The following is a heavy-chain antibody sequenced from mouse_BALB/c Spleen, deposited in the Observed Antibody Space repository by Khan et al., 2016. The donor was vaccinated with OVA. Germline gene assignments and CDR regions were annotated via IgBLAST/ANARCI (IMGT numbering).Heavy chain of an antibody. D-gene: IGHD2-2*01. CDR1: GYSFTSYY. V-gene: IGHV1S135*01. Sequence: VQLKQSGPELMKPGASVKISCKASGYSFTSYYIHWVMQSHGKSLEWIGYIDPFSGGTNYNQKFKGKATLTVDKSSSTAYIQLSNLTSEDSAVYYCTSHGYVAWFTYWGQGTLVTVSA. CDR3: TSHGYVAWFTY. CDR2: IDPFSGGT. J-gene: IGHJ3*01.